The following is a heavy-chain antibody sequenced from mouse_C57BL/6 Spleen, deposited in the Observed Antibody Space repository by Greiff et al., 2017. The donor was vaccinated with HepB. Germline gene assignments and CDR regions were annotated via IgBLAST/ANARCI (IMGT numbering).Heavy chain of an antibody. J-gene: IGHJ1*03. CDR1: GYSITSGYY. Sequence: EVKLMESGPGLVKPSQSLSLTCSVTGYSITSGYYWNWIRQFPGNKLEWMDYISYDGSNNYNPSLNNRISITRDTSKNQFILKLNSVTTEDTATYYCANHYYGSSHWYFDVWGTGTTVTVSS. D-gene: IGHD1-1*01. CDR3: ANHYYGSSHWYFDV. CDR2: ISYDGSN. V-gene: IGHV3-6*01.